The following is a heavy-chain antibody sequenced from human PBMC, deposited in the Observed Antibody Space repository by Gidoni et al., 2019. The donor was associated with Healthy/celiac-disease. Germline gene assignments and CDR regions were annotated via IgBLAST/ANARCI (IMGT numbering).Heavy chain of an antibody. CDR1: GFTFSSYA. CDR3: VKDIKTTVVFQH. J-gene: IGHJ1*01. CDR2: ICCYGGST. D-gene: IGHD4-17*01. V-gene: IGHV3-64D*06. Sequence: VQLVESGGGLVQPGGSLRLSCSASGFTFSSYAMHWVRQAPGKGMEYVFAICCYGGSTYYADSVKGRFTISRDNSKNTLYLQMSSLRAEDTAVYYCVKDIKTTVVFQHWGQGTLVTVSS.